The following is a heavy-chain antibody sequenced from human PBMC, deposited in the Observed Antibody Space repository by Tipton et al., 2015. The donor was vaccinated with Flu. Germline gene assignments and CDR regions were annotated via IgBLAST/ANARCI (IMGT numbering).Heavy chain of an antibody. J-gene: IGHJ6*02. V-gene: IGHV1-18*01. CDR2: INTDNGDT. D-gene: IGHD2/OR15-2a*01. CDR3: ARDQQYWVTRLALYDGMDV. Sequence: QVQLVQSGTEVEKPGASVKVSCKASGYMFTSTGISWVRQAPGQGLEWMGWINTDNGDTNYAQKVQGRVTMTTDTSTNTVYMELRSLRSDDTAVYWCARDQQYWVTRLALYDGMDVWGQGTTVIVPS. CDR1: GYMFTSTG.